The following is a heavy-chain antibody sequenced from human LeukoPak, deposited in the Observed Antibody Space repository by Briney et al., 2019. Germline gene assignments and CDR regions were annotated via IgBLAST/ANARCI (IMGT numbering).Heavy chain of an antibody. Sequence: ASVKVSCKASGYTFTSYGISWVRQAPGQGLEWMGWISAYNGNTNYAQKFQGRVTITADESTSTAYMELSSLRSEDTAVYYCASDKRRGGWFDPWGQGTLVTVSS. J-gene: IGHJ5*02. CDR3: ASDKRRGGWFDP. CDR1: GYTFTSYG. CDR2: ISAYNGNT. V-gene: IGHV1-18*01.